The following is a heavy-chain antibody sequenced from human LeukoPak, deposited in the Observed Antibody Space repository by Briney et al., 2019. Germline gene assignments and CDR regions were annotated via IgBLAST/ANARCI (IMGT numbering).Heavy chain of an antibody. CDR1: GGTFSSYA. CDR2: IIPILGIA. V-gene: IGHV1-69*04. D-gene: IGHD2-21*02. CDR3: ARSIVVVTGPLDY. Sequence: ASVKVSCKDSGGTFSSYAISWVRQAPGQGLEWMGRIIPILGIANYAQKFQGRVTITADKSTSTAYMELSSLRSEGTAVYYCARSIVVVTGPLDYWGQGTLVTVSS. J-gene: IGHJ4*02.